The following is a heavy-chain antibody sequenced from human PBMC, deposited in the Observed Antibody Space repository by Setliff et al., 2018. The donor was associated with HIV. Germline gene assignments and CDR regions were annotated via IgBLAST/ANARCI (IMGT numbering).Heavy chain of an antibody. V-gene: IGHV3-49*04. CDR2: IRSKAYGGTT. CDR3: TRDKSNWFDP. CDR1: GFTFGDYP. Sequence: PGGSLRLSCTASGFTFGDYPLSWVRQAPGKGLEWVGFIRSKAYGGTTEYAASVKGRFIISRDDSKSIAYLQMNGLKTEDTAVYYCTRDKSNWFDPWGQGTLVTVSS. J-gene: IGHJ5*02.